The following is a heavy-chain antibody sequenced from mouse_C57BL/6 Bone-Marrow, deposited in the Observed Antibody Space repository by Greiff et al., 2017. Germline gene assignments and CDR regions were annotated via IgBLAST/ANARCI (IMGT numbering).Heavy chain of an antibody. D-gene: IGHD1-1*02. J-gene: IGHJ3*01. CDR2: ISSGCSYT. CDR1: GFIFSSYG. CDR3: ARRVDSSWFAD. Sequence: EVKLVESGGDLVKPGGSLKLSCAASGFIFSSYGMSWVRQTPDKMLEWVATISSGCSYTYYPDSVKGRFIISRAFDKNTLSLQMISLKSEDTAMYDCARRVDSSWFADWGQGTLVTVSA. V-gene: IGHV5-6*02.